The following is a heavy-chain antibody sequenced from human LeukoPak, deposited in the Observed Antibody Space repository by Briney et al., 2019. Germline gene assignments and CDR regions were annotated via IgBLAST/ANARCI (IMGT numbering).Heavy chain of an antibody. V-gene: IGHV4-61*02. J-gene: IGHJ4*02. CDR3: ARELAGYGKLDY. CDR2: IYTSGST. D-gene: IGHD5-12*01. Sequence: SETLSLTCTVSGGSISSGSYFWSWIRQPAGKGLEWIGRIYTSGSTNYNPSLKSRVTISPDTSKNQFSLKLSSVTAADTAVYYCARELAGYGKLDYWGQGVLVTVSS. CDR1: GGSISSGSYF.